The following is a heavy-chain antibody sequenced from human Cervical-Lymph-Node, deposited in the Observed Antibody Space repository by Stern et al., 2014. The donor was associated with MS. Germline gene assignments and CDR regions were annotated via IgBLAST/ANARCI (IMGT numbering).Heavy chain of an antibody. CDR2: VNHDSGST. V-gene: IGHV1-2*04. Sequence: VQLVESVAEVKKPGASVKVSCKASGYTFTDYYIHWARLAPAPWLERMGWVNHDSGSTKFAQKYQDSVTMTRDTSISTAYMELTRLRSDDTAVYYCARAYGSGTFLGMDVWGQGTTVIVSS. CDR1: GYTFTDYY. D-gene: IGHD3-10*01. CDR3: ARAYGSGTFLGMDV. J-gene: IGHJ6*02.